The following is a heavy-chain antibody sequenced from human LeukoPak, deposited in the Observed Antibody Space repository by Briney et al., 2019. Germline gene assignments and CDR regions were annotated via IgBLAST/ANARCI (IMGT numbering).Heavy chain of an antibody. V-gene: IGHV4-4*02. CDR2: IYHSGSP. D-gene: IGHD1-1*01. CDR3: ARVNINNWHSCDY. J-gene: IGHJ4*02. Sequence: SETLSLTCAVPGGSISSNNWWGWVRQPPGKGLEWIGEIYHSGSPNYNPSLKSRVTISVDKSRNHFSLNLSSVTAADTAVYYCARVNINNWHSCDYWGQGTLVTVSS. CDR1: GGSISSNNW.